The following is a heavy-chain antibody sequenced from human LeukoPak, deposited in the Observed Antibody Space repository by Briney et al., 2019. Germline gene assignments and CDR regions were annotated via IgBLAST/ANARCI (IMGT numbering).Heavy chain of an antibody. V-gene: IGHV3-23*01. CDR1: GFIFSNYG. CDR3: ARYSGSYYYPPAWDL. J-gene: IGHJ4*02. D-gene: IGHD1-26*01. Sequence: GGSLRLSCAASGFIFSNYGMNWVRQAPGKGLEWVAAISASGSATSYADSVRGRFTISRDNSKSTTYLQMNSLRAEDTAVFYCARYSGSYYYPPAWDLWGQGTLVTVSS. CDR2: ISASGSAT.